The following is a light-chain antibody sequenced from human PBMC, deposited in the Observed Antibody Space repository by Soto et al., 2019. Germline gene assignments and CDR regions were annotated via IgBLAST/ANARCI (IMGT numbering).Light chain of an antibody. Sequence: EIICNHSPRSLCYSPGSRAPHYASSSQSVSSSSLAWYQRKPGQAPRLLIYDASSRATGIPDRFSGSGSGTDFTLFIGRLEPEDFAVYYCQQYGDSPWTVGQGTKV. J-gene: IGKJ1*01. CDR3: QQYGDSPWT. CDR2: DAS. V-gene: IGKV3-20*01. CDR1: QSVSSSS.